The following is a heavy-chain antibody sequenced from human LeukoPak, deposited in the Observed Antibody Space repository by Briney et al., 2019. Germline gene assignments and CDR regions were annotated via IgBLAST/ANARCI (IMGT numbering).Heavy chain of an antibody. CDR2: LYYSGST. V-gene: IGHV4-39*07. Sequence: PSETLSLTCTVSGGSISSSSYYWGWIRQPPGKGLEWIGSLYYSGSTYYNPSLKSRVTISIDTSKNQFSLKLTSVTAADTAVYYCARVDTAMVGIYFDYWGQGTLVTVSS. J-gene: IGHJ4*02. CDR3: ARVDTAMVGIYFDY. D-gene: IGHD5-18*01. CDR1: GGSISSSSYY.